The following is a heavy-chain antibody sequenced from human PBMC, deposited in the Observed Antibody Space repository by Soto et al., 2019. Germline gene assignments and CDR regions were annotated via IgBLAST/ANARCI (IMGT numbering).Heavy chain of an antibody. CDR2: INAGNGNT. V-gene: IGHV1-3*01. CDR3: ARVVTGYYYMDV. J-gene: IGHJ6*03. CDR1: GYTFTSYA. Sequence: ASVKVSCKASGYTFTSYAMHWVRQAPGQRLEWMGWINAGNGNTKYSQKFQGRVTITRDTSASTAYMELSSLRSEDTAVYYCARVVTGYYYMDVWGKGTTVTVSS. D-gene: IGHD5-18*01.